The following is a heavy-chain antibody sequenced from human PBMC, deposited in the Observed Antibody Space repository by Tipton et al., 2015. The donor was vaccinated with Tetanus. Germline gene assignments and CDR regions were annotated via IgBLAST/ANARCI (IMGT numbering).Heavy chain of an antibody. V-gene: IGHV4-34*01. D-gene: IGHD6-13*01. CDR3: ARGRQRLVPAGFDL. CDR2: INHRGGT. Sequence: LRLSCAVYGASSSGFYWSWIRQPPGGGLEWIGEINHRGGTSYNPSLRGRATISADTSKNQFSLNLTSVTAADTAVYYCARGRQRLVPAGFDLWGQGTLVTVSS. J-gene: IGHJ5*02. CDR1: GASSSGFY.